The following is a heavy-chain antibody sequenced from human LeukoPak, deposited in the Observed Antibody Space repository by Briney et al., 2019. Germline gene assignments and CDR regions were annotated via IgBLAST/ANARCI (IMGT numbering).Heavy chain of an antibody. CDR3: ARSSGRSPNREYMDV. D-gene: IGHD1-14*01. J-gene: IGHJ6*03. V-gene: IGHV1-46*01. CDR1: EYTCT. Sequence: ASVKVSGKASEYTCTIHWVRQAPGQGLEWMGIINPSGGSTSYAQKFQGRVTMTRDTSTSTVYMELSSLRSEDTAVYYCARSSGRSPNREYMDVWGKGTTVTVSS. CDR2: INPSGGST.